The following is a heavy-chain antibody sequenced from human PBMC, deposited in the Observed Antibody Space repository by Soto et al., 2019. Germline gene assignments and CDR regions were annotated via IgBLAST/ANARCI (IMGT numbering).Heavy chain of an antibody. J-gene: IGHJ4*02. CDR1: GYTFSDFA. Sequence: QVLLVQSGSEVKKPGASMKVSCQTSGYTFSDFALTWVRQVPDKGLEWLGWISPYTGKTNYAQRVHDRVALPTDTSTRTAYLELRSLTYDDTAGYYCARLGWELLSGRRYFDYWGQGTLVTVSS. CDR2: ISPYTGKT. CDR3: ARLGWELLSGRRYFDY. V-gene: IGHV1-18*04. D-gene: IGHD1-26*01.